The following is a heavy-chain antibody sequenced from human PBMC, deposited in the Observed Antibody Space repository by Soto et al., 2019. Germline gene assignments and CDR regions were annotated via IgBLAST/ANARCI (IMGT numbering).Heavy chain of an antibody. J-gene: IGHJ3*02. CDR1: GGSFSGYY. Sequence: QVQLQQWGAGLLKPSETLSLTCAVYGGSFSGYYWSWIRQPPGKGLEWIGESNHSGSTNYNPSLKSRVTISVDTSKNQFSLELSSVTAADTAVYYCARVNWDDAFDIWGQGTMVTVSS. CDR3: ARVNWDDAFDI. V-gene: IGHV4-34*01. D-gene: IGHD7-27*01. CDR2: SNHSGST.